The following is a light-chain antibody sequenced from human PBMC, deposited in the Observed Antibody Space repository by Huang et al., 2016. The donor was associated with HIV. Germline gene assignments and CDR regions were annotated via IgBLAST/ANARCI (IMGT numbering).Light chain of an antibody. J-gene: IGKJ2*01. CDR2: KAS. V-gene: IGKV1-5*03. CDR3: QQYNSYSGYT. Sequence: DIQMTQSPSTLSASVGDRVTITCRASQGISSWLAWYQQKAGKAPKLLVYKASSLERGVPSRFSGSGSGTEFTLTISSLQPDDFVTYYCQQYNSYSGYTFGQGTKLEIK. CDR1: QGISSW.